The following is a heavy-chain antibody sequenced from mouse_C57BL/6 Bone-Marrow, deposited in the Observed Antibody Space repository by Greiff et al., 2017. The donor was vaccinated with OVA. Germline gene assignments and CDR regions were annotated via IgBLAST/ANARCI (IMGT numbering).Heavy chain of an antibody. D-gene: IGHD6-1*01. J-gene: IGHJ4*01. Sequence: EVQVVESGGDLVKPGGSLKLSCAASGFTFSSYGMSWVRQTPDKRLEWVATISSGGSYTYYPDSVKGRFTISRDNAKNTLYLQMSSLKHEDTAMYYCARQPSKVSYYYAMDYWGQGTSVTVSS. V-gene: IGHV5-6*01. CDR1: GFTFSSYG. CDR3: ARQPSKVSYYYAMDY. CDR2: ISSGGSYT.